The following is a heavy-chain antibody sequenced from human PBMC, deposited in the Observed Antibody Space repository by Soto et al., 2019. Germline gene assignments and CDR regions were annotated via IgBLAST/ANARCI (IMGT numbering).Heavy chain of an antibody. Sequence: GASVKVSCKVSGYTLTELSMHWVRQAPGKGLEWMGGFDPEDGETIYAQKFQGRVTMTEDTSTDTAYMELSSLRSEDTAVYYCATDHPTYYYDSSGYGYWGQGTLVTVSS. J-gene: IGHJ4*02. D-gene: IGHD3-22*01. CDR1: GYTLTELS. CDR3: ATDHPTYYYDSSGYGY. CDR2: FDPEDGET. V-gene: IGHV1-24*01.